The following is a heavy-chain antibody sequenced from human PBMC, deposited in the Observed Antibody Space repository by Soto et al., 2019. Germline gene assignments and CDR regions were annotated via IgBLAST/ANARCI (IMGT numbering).Heavy chain of an antibody. D-gene: IGHD3-16*02. V-gene: IGHV4-39*01. CDR2: IYYSGST. Sequence: SETLSLTCTVSGGSISSSSYYWGWIRQPPGKGLEWIGSIYYSGSTYYNPSLKSRVTISVDTSKNQFSLKLSSATAADTAVYYCARHQGVDIWGRYRYTGSFAYWGQGTLVTVSS. J-gene: IGHJ4*02. CDR1: GGSISSSSYY. CDR3: ARHQGVDIWGRYRYTGSFAY.